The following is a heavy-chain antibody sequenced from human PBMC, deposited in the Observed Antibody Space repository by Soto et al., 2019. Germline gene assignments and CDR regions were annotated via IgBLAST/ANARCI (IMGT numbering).Heavy chain of an antibody. CDR2: IKQDGSEK. Sequence: GGSLRLPCAASGFTFRDYWMTWVRQAPGKGLEWVANIKQDGSEKYYVDSVKGRFTISRDNAKNSLYLQMDSLRAEDTAVYYCARDLVAARRDAFDIWGQGTMVTVSS. V-gene: IGHV3-7*01. J-gene: IGHJ3*02. CDR1: GFTFRDYW. D-gene: IGHD6-6*01. CDR3: ARDLVAARRDAFDI.